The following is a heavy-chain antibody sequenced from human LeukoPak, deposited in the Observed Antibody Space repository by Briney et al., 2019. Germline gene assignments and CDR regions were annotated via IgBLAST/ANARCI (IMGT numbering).Heavy chain of an antibody. J-gene: IGHJ3*02. Sequence: SETLSLTCAVSGYSISSGYYLGWIRQPPGEGLEWIGSIYHSGSTYYNPSLKSRVTISVDTSKNQFSLKLSSVTAADTAVYYCARHYYDSSGPAFDIWGQGTMVTVSS. CDR2: IYHSGST. V-gene: IGHV4-38-2*01. CDR1: GYSISSGYY. D-gene: IGHD3-22*01. CDR3: ARHYYDSSGPAFDI.